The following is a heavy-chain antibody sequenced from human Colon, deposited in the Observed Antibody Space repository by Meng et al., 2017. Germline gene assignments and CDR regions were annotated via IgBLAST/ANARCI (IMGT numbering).Heavy chain of an antibody. V-gene: IGHV4-4*02. CDR2: IYRSGST. CDR3: ARRVQYSSGYYYFDF. CDR1: GGSLISSNW. D-gene: IGHD3-22*01. J-gene: IGHJ4*02. Sequence: QAEPQEAGPGLVRPSGTLSLTCVVSGGSLISSNWWTWVRQAPGKGLEWIGEIYRSGSTNYNPSLKSRVTISIDTSKNEFSLKLTSVTAADTALYYCARRVQYSSGYYYFDFWGQGTLVTVSS.